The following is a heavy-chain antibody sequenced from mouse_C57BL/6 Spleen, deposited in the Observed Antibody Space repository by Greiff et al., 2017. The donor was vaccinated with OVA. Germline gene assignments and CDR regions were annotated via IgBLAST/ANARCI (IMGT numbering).Heavy chain of an antibody. J-gene: IGHJ1*03. CDR2: IWWDDDK. V-gene: IGHV8-8*01. D-gene: IGHD1-1*01. CDR3: ARLITTVVATYWYFDV. Sequence: QVQLKESGPGILQPSQTLSLTCSFSGFSLSTFGMGVGWIRQPSGKGLEWLAHIWWDDDKYYNPALKSRLTISKDTSKNQVFLKIANVDTADTATYYCARLITTVVATYWYFDVWGTGTTVTVSS. CDR1: GFSLSTFGMG.